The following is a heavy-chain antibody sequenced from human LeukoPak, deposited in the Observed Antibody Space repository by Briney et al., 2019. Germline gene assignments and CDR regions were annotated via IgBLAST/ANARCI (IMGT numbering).Heavy chain of an antibody. CDR2: ISGSGGST. CDR3: AKVAYYYDSSGYYYNYGMDV. CDR1: GFTFSIYA. D-gene: IGHD3-22*01. V-gene: IGHV3-23*01. Sequence: GGSLRLSCAASGFTFSIYAMSWVRQAPGKGLGWVSAISGSGGSTYYADSVKGRFTISRDNSKNTLYLQMNSLRAEDTAVYYCAKVAYYYDSSGYYYNYGMDVWGQGTTVTVSS. J-gene: IGHJ6*02.